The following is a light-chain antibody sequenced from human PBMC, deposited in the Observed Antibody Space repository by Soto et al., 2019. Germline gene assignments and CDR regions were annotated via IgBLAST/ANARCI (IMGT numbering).Light chain of an antibody. Sequence: DIQMTQSPSSLSASVGDRVTITCRASQNIGTSLNWYQQKPGKAPTALIYKASTMQGGVPSRFSGSGSATDFTLTISSLQPEDSATYYCQQSYSSLVYTFGPGTKLEIK. CDR2: KAS. CDR1: QNIGTS. V-gene: IGKV1-39*01. J-gene: IGKJ2*01. CDR3: QQSYSSLVYT.